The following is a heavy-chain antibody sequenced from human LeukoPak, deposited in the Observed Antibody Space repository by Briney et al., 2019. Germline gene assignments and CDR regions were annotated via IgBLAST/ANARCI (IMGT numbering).Heavy chain of an antibody. CDR1: GFTFSSYE. V-gene: IGHV3-48*03. J-gene: IGHJ6*03. CDR3: ASSPYYGDYVRYYYMDV. Sequence: GGSLRLSCAASGFTFSSYEMNWVRQAPGKGLEWVSYISSSGSTIYYADSVKGRFTISRDNAKNSLYLQMNSLRAEDTAVYYCASSPYYGDYVRYYYMDVWGKGTTVTISS. D-gene: IGHD4-17*01. CDR2: ISSSGSTI.